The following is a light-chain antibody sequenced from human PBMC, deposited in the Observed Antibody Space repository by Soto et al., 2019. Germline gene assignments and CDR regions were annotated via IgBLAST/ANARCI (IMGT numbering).Light chain of an antibody. V-gene: IGKV1-9*01. CDR1: QVISSY. CDR3: QQLNTFPLT. J-gene: IGKJ4*01. Sequence: DIQLTQSPSFLSASVGDRVTITCRASQVISSYLAWYQQKPGKAPKLLIYAASTLQNGVSSRFSGSGSGTEFTLTIDILQPEDFTADFCQQLNTFPLTFGGGTKVEIK. CDR2: AAS.